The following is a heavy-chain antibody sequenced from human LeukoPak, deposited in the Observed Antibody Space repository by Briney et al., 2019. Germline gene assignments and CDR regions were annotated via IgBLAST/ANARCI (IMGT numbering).Heavy chain of an antibody. D-gene: IGHD3-10*01. V-gene: IGHV1-69*13. CDR3: ARGRYYGSGSYPFVMGY. CDR2: IIPIFGTA. CDR1: GGTFSSYA. J-gene: IGHJ4*02. Sequence: SVKVSCKASGGTFSSYAISWVRQAPAQGLEWMGGIIPIFGTANYAQKFQGRVTITADESTSTAYMELSSLRSEDTAVYYCARGRYYGSGSYPFVMGYWGQGTLVTVSS.